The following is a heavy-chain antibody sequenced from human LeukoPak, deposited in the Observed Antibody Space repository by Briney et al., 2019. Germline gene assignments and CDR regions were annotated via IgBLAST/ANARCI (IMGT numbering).Heavy chain of an antibody. D-gene: IGHD2-2*01. V-gene: IGHV4-34*01. CDR1: GGSFSGYY. CDR3: ARLRGEDIVVVPAATYWRTFDY. Sequence: SETLSLTCAVYGGSFSGYYWSWIRQPPGKGLEWIGEINHSGSTNYNPSLKSRVTISVDTSKNQFSLKLSSVTAADTAVYYCARLRGEDIVVVPAATYWRTFDYWGQGILVTVSS. J-gene: IGHJ4*02. CDR2: INHSGST.